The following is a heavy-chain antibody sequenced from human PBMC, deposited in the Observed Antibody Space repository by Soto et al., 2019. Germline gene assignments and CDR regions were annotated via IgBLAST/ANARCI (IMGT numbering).Heavy chain of an antibody. D-gene: IGHD6-13*01. CDR2: IYYSGST. J-gene: IGHJ5*02. V-gene: IGHV4-31*03. CDR3: AREVQRTTPGYSSSWSRFDP. Sequence: SETLSLTCTVSGGSISSGGYYWSWIRQHPGKGLEWIGYIYYSGSTYYNPSLKSRVTISVDTSKNQFSLKLSPVTAADTAVYYCAREVQRTTPGYSSSWSRFDPWGQGTLVTVSS. CDR1: GGSISSGGYY.